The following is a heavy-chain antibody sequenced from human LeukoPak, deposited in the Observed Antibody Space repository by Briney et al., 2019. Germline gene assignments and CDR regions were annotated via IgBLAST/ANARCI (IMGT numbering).Heavy chain of an antibody. CDR2: IYSGGNT. Sequence: GGSLRLSRAASGFTVSSSYMSWVRQAPGKGLEWVSVIYSGGNTYDADSVKGRFTISRDNSKNILYLQMNSLRAEDTAIYFCSYGDFVRTVNYFDYWGQGTLVTVSS. J-gene: IGHJ4*02. D-gene: IGHD4-17*01. CDR1: GFTVSSSY. CDR3: SYGDFVRTVNYFDY. V-gene: IGHV3-66*01.